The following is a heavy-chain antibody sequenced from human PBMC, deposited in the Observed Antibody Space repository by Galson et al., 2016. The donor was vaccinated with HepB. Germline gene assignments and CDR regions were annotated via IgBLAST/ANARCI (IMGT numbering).Heavy chain of an antibody. CDR2: INAGNGNT. V-gene: IGHV1-3*01. CDR1: GYTSISYV. J-gene: IGHJ4*02. D-gene: IGHD2-2*03. Sequence: SVKVSCKASGYTSISYVIQWVRQAPGHRLEWMGWINAGNGNTKYSQKFQGRVIIDRDTSASTAYMELSSLRPEDTAIYYCARSPTGFCSRTKCYGFNYLDRWGQGTPVTVSS. CDR3: ARSPTGFCSRTKCYGFNYLDR.